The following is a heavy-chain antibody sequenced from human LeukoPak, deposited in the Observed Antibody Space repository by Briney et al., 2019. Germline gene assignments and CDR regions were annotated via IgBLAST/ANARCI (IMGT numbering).Heavy chain of an antibody. CDR3: AHRAYYYDSSTYYPDAFDI. CDR2: IYWDDDK. CDR1: GFSLSTSGLG. J-gene: IGHJ3*02. V-gene: IGHV2-5*02. D-gene: IGHD3-22*01. Sequence: SGPTLVKPTQTLTLTCTFSGFSLSTSGLGVGWIRQPPGKALEWLALIYWDDDKPYSPSLKSRLTITKDTSKNQVVLTMTNMDPVDTATYYCAHRAYYYDSSTYYPDAFDIWGQGTMVTVSS.